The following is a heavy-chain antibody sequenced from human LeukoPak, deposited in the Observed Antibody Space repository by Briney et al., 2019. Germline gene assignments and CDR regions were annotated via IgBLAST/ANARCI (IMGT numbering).Heavy chain of an antibody. V-gene: IGHV3-7*03. CDR1: GFTFSSYW. CDR2: IKEDGRDK. J-gene: IGHJ5*02. Sequence: GGALRLSCAASGFTFSSYWMSWVGQAPGKGGEGGANIKEDGRDKYYVDSVNSRFTISRHNAKNSLYLQMNSLRAEDTAVYYCARVDGHAHWFDPCGQGTLVTVSS. CDR3: ARVDGHAHWFDP.